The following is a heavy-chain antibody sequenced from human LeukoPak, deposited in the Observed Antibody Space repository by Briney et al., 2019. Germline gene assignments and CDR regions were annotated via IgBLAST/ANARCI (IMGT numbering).Heavy chain of an antibody. V-gene: IGHV3-33*08. CDR1: GFTFSSYS. Sequence: PGGLLRLSCAASGFTFSSYSMNWVRKAPGKGEEWVAVIWYDGGNKYYPDSLQGRFTISRDNPKNTLYLQVNSLRAEDTAVYYYARDRSMSGWYIDLWGRGTLVTVSS. CDR3: ARDRSMSGWYIDL. D-gene: IGHD2/OR15-2a*01. CDR2: IWYDGGNK. J-gene: IGHJ2*01.